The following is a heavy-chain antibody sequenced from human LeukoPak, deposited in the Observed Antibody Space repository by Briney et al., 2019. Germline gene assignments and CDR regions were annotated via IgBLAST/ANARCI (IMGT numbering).Heavy chain of an antibody. J-gene: IGHJ4*02. CDR1: GYSISSGYY. Sequence: SETLSLTCTVSGYSISSGYYWGWIRQPPGKGLEWIGSIYHSGSTNYNPSLKSRVTISVDKSKNQFSLKLSSVTAADTAVYYCARIAAAGIGYWGQGTLVTVSS. CDR3: ARIAAAGIGY. D-gene: IGHD6-13*01. CDR2: IYHSGST. V-gene: IGHV4-38-2*02.